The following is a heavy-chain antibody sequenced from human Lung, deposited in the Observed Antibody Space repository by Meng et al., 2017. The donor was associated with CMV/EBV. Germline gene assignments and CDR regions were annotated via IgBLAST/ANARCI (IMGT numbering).Heavy chain of an antibody. CDR2: IGTVGDT. V-gene: IGHV3-13*01. CDR3: ARARSPTHFDY. CDR1: GFTFSTYD. Sequence: SCTASGFTFSTYDFHWVRQPTGKVLEWVSSIGTVGDTYSIGSVKGRFIISREDAKNSVYLQMNGLRDGDTGLYYCARARSPTHFDYWGQGALVTVSS. J-gene: IGHJ4*02.